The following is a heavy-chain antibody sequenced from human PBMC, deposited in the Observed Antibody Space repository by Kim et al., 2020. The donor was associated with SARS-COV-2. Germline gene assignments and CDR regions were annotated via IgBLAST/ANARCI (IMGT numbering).Heavy chain of an antibody. CDR2: LSFSGNT. D-gene: IGHD2-2*01. J-gene: IGHJ5*02. CDR1: GIPITNNNNY. Sequence: SETLSLTCSVSGIPITNNNNYWAWIRQIPGKGLEWIGTLSFSGNTYYNPSLKSRVTISVDTSKNHFSLRLNSVTAADTAVYYCASHPQLDWFDPWGQGSLVTVSS. CDR3: ASHPQLDWFDP. V-gene: IGHV4-39*02.